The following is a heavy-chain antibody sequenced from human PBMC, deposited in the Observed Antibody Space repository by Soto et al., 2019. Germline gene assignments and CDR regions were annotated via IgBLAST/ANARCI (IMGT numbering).Heavy chain of an antibody. D-gene: IGHD3-22*01. Sequence: GESLKISCKGSGYSFTSYWIGWVRQMPGKGLEWMGIIYPGDSDTRYSPSFQGQVTISADKSISTAYLQWSSLKASDTAMYYCARDKRVAYDSSRVSLMEMDVWGQGTTVTVSS. J-gene: IGHJ6*02. CDR2: IYPGDSDT. CDR3: ARDKRVAYDSSRVSLMEMDV. V-gene: IGHV5-51*01. CDR1: GYSFTSYW.